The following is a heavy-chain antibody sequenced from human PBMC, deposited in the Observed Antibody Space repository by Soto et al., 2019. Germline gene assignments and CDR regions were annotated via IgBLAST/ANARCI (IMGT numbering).Heavy chain of an antibody. D-gene: IGHD6-19*01. CDR1: GFTFSSYG. Sequence: QVLLVESGGGVVQPGRSLRLSCAASGFTFSSYGMHWVRQAPGKGLEWGAVISYDGSNKYYADSVKGRFTISRDNSKNTLYLQMNSLRAEDTAVYYCAKDRGWLAERYYYGMDVWGQGTTVTVSS. J-gene: IGHJ6*02. V-gene: IGHV3-30*18. CDR2: ISYDGSNK. CDR3: AKDRGWLAERYYYGMDV.